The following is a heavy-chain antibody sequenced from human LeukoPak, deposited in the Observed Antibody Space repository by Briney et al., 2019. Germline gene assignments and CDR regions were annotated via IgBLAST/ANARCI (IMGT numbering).Heavy chain of an antibody. Sequence: SETLSLTCAVDGGSFSGYYWSWIRQPPGKGLEWIGEINHSGSTNYNPSLKSRVTISVDTSKNQFSLKLSSVTAADTAVYYCARARSSGWYILVWFDPWGQGTLVTVSS. CDR2: INHSGST. D-gene: IGHD6-19*01. V-gene: IGHV4-34*01. CDR3: ARARSSGWYILVWFDP. J-gene: IGHJ5*02. CDR1: GGSFSGYY.